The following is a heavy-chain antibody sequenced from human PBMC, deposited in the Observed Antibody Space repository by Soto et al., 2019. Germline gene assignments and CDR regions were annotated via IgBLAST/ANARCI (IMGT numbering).Heavy chain of an antibody. Sequence: DVQLVESGGGLVQPGRSLRLSCAASGFTFDDYAMHWVRQAPGKGLEWVSGISWNSGSIGYADSVKGRFTISRDNAKNSLYLQMNSLRAEDTALYYCAKGYGDKSYWYFDLWGRGTLVTVSS. J-gene: IGHJ2*01. V-gene: IGHV3-9*01. CDR1: GFTFDDYA. D-gene: IGHD4-17*01. CDR2: ISWNSGSI. CDR3: AKGYGDKSYWYFDL.